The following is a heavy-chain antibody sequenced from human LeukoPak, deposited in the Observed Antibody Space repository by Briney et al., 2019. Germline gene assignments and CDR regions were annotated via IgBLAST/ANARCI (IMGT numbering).Heavy chain of an antibody. CDR1: GGSISSYY. Sequence: SETLSLTCTVSGGSISSYYWSWIRQPPGKGLEWIGYISYSGSTNFNPSPKSRVTVSVDTSKNQFSLKLSSVTAADTAVYYCAREGTAGTNLNWFDPWGQGTLVTVSS. CDR3: AREGTAGTNLNWFDP. V-gene: IGHV4-59*01. CDR2: ISYSGST. J-gene: IGHJ5*02. D-gene: IGHD1-1*01.